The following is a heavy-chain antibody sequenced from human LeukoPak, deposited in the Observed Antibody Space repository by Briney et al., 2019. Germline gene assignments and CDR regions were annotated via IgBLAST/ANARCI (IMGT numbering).Heavy chain of an antibody. J-gene: IGHJ4*02. CDR1: GYTFTGHY. Sequence: ASVKVSCTASGYTFTGHYMHWVRQAPGQGLEWMGWINPNDGGADFEQKFQGRVTMTRDTSISTAYMELSRLRSDDTAVYYCARASYGDYWGQGTLVTVSS. CDR3: ARASYGDY. CDR2: INPNDGGA. D-gene: IGHD4-17*01. V-gene: IGHV1-2*02.